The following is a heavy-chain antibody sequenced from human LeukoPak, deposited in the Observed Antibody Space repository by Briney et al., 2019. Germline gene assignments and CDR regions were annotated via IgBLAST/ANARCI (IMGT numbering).Heavy chain of an antibody. CDR3: AKDRSGVAGDY. J-gene: IGHJ4*02. D-gene: IGHD6-19*01. CDR2: ISYDGSNK. V-gene: IGHV3-30*18. Sequence: PGRSLRLSCAASGFTFSSYGMHWVRQAPGKGLGWVAVISYDGSNKYYADSVKGRFTISRDNSKNTLYLQMNSLRAEDTAVYYCAKDRSGVAGDYWGQGTLVTVSS. CDR1: GFTFSSYG.